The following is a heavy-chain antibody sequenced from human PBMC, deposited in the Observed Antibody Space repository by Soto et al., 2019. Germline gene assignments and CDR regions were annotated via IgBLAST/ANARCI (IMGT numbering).Heavy chain of an antibody. Sequence: QEQLVESGGGMVQPGGSLRLSCAVSGFTLDTYGMHWVRQAAGQGLEWVAVSWDDGRHLDYADSVRGRFTVFRDDSKNTLLLAMNGLRGDDTAVYYCARDWGACTPGECYSHGFDLWGQGTLVTVSS. CDR3: ARDWGACTPGECYSHGFDL. V-gene: IGHV3-33*01. D-gene: IGHD2-21*01. CDR2: SWDDGRHL. J-gene: IGHJ3*01. CDR1: GFTLDTYG.